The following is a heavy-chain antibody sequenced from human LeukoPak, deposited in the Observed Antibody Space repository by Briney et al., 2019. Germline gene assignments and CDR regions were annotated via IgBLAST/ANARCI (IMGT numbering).Heavy chain of an antibody. J-gene: IGHJ4*02. V-gene: IGHV3-21*04. Sequence: KPGGSLRLSCSASGFTFSSYSMNWVRQAPGKGLEWVSSISSSSYIYYADSVKGRFTIARDNAKNSLYLQMNSLRAEDTAVYYCAKDPSLTGIVGVPGGLNFDYWGQGTLVTVSS. D-gene: IGHD1-26*01. CDR1: GFTFSSYS. CDR3: AKDPSLTGIVGVPGGLNFDY. CDR2: ISSSSYI.